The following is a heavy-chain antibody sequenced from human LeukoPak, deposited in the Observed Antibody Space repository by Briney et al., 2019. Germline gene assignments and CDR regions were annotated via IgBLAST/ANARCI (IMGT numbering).Heavy chain of an antibody. D-gene: IGHD3-10*01. CDR1: GFTFSSYS. CDR3: AKDIDYYGSGSHQMDV. V-gene: IGHV3-21*04. Sequence: KPGGSLRLSCAASGFTFSSYSMNWVRQAPGKGLEWVSSISSSSSYIYYADSVKGRFTISRDNAKNSLYLQMNSLRAEDTALYYCAKDIDYYGSGSHQMDVWGQGTTVTVSS. CDR2: ISSSSSYI. J-gene: IGHJ6*02.